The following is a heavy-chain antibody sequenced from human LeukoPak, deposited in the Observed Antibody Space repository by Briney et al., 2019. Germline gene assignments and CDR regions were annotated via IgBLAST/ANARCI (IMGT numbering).Heavy chain of an antibody. CDR3: ARVSSAMGFDY. Sequence: SETLSLTXTVSGGSISSYYWSWIRQSAGKGLEWIGRIYTSGSTNYNPSLKSRVTMSVDTSKNQFSLKLSSVTAADTAVYYCARVSSAMGFDYWGQGTLVTVSS. D-gene: IGHD5-18*01. J-gene: IGHJ4*02. V-gene: IGHV4-4*07. CDR1: GGSISSYY. CDR2: IYTSGST.